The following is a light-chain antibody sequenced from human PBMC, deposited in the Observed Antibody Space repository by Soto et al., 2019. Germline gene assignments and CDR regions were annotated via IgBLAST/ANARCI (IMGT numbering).Light chain of an antibody. Sequence: QSALTQPRSVSGSPGQSVTISCTGTSSDVGGYNYVSWYQQHPGKAPKLIIYAVSGRPSGVPDRFSGSKSGNTASLTISGLQADDEADYYCCSYAGSYVFGTGTKLTVL. CDR1: SSDVGGYNY. V-gene: IGLV2-11*01. CDR2: AVS. CDR3: CSYAGSYV. J-gene: IGLJ1*01.